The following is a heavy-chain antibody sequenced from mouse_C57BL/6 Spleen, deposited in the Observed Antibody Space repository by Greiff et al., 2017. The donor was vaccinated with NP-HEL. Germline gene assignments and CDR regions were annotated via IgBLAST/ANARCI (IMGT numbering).Heavy chain of an antibody. CDR1: GYTFTSYW. D-gene: IGHD1-1*01. CDR2: IDPNSGGT. J-gene: IGHJ4*01. CDR3: ARREYYYGSSYDAMDY. V-gene: IGHV1-72*01. Sequence: QVQLQQPGAELVKPGASVKLSCKASGYTFTSYWMHWVKQRPGRGLEWIGRIDPNSGGTKYNEKFKSKATLTVDKPSSTAYMQLSSLTSEDSAVYYCARREYYYGSSYDAMDYWGQGTSVTVSS.